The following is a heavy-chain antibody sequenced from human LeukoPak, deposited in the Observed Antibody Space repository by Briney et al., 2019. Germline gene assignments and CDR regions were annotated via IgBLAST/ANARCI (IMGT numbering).Heavy chain of an antibody. CDR3: ARGRGCSGGSCYANDY. V-gene: IGHV4-34*01. CDR2: INHSGST. CDR1: GGSISSYY. J-gene: IGHJ4*02. D-gene: IGHD2-15*01. Sequence: SETLSLTCTVSGGSISSYYWSWIRQPPGKGLEWIGEINHSGSTYYNPSLKSRVTISVDTSKNQFSLKLSSVTAADTAVYYCARGRGCSGGSCYANDYWGQGILVTVSS.